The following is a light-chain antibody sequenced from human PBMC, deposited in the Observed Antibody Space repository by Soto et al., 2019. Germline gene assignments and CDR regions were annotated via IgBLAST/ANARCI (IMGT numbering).Light chain of an antibody. CDR1: QTISSW. V-gene: IGKV1-5*03. J-gene: IGKJ1*01. Sequence: DIQLTQSPYTLSGPVGESVPLTYIASQTISSWLAWYQQKPGKAPKLLIYKASTLKSGVPSRFSGSGSGTEFTLTISSLQPDDFATYYCQHYNSYSEAFGQGTKVDI. CDR2: KAS. CDR3: QHYNSYSEA.